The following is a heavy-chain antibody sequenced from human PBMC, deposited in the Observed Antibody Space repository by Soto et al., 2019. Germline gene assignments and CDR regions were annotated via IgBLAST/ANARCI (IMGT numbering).Heavy chain of an antibody. D-gene: IGHD6-13*01. CDR3: ARYSSKPIAAASYYYYYGMDV. Sequence: SVKVSCKASGGTFSSYAISWVRQAPGQGLEWMGGIIPIFGTANYAQKFQGRVTITADESTSTAYMELSSLRSEDTAVYYCARYSSKPIAAASYYYYYGMDVWGQGTTVTVSS. V-gene: IGHV1-69*13. CDR2: IIPIFGTA. CDR1: GGTFSSYA. J-gene: IGHJ6*02.